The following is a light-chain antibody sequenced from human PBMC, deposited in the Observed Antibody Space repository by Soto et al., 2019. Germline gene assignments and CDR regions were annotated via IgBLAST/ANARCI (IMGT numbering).Light chain of an antibody. J-gene: IGLJ1*01. CDR2: EVS. CDR1: SRDVGCYNY. Sequence: QSALTQPASVSGSPGQSITISCTGTSRDVGCYNYVSWYQQHPGKAPKLMIYEVSNRPSGVSNRFSGSKSGNTASLTISGLQAVDEADYYCTSYTSISIYVFGTGTKVTVL. CDR3: TSYTSISIYV. V-gene: IGLV2-14*01.